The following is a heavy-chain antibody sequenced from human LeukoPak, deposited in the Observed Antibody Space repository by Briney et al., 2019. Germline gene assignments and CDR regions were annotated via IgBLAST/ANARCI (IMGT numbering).Heavy chain of an antibody. J-gene: IGHJ3*02. CDR1: GHTFTGYY. V-gene: IGHV1-2*02. D-gene: IGHD6-19*01. Sequence: GASVKVSCKASGHTFTGYYMHWVRQAPGQGLEWMGWINPNSGGTNYAQKFQGRVTMTRDTSISTAYMELSRLRSDDTAVYYCAREYLVAVAGDAFDIWGQGTMVTVSS. CDR3: AREYLVAVAGDAFDI. CDR2: INPNSGGT.